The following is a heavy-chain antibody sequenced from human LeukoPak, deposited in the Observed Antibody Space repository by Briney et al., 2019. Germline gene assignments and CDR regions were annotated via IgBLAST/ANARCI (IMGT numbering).Heavy chain of an antibody. CDR2: IYYSGST. J-gene: IGHJ4*02. V-gene: IGHV4-31*03. CDR3: ARVPTVTMGFDY. Sequence: SETLSLTCTVSGGSISSGGYYWSWIRQHPGKGLEWIGYIYYSGSTYYNPSLKSRVTISVDTSKNQFSLKLGSVTAADTAVYCCARVPTVTMGFDYWGQGTPVTVSS. CDR1: GGSISSGGYY. D-gene: IGHD4-11*01.